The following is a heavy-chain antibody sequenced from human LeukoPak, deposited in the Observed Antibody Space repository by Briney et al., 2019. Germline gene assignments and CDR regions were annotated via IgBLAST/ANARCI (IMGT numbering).Heavy chain of an antibody. J-gene: IGHJ6*03. CDR3: ASDSSSSPAYYHYYMDA. Sequence: GGSLRLSCAASGFTFSSYAMSWVRQAPGKGLEWVSAISASGGSTYYADSVKGRFTISRDNAKSSLFLQMNSLRAEDTGVYYCASDSSSSPAYYHYYMDAWGKGTTVTVSS. CDR2: ISASGGST. CDR1: GFTFSSYA. V-gene: IGHV3-23*01. D-gene: IGHD6-13*01.